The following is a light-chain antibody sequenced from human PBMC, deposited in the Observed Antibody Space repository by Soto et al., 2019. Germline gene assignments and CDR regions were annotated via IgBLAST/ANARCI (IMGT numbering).Light chain of an antibody. CDR3: SSYTGISTPPFF. CDR2: EVT. CDR1: SSDVGGYNY. V-gene: IGLV2-14*01. Sequence: QSALTQPASVSGSPGQSITISCTGTSSDVGGYNYVSWYQQHPGKAPKLMIYEVTKRPSGVSNRFSGSKSGNTASLTISGLQAEDEADYYCSSYTGISTPPFFFGTGTKLTVL. J-gene: IGLJ1*01.